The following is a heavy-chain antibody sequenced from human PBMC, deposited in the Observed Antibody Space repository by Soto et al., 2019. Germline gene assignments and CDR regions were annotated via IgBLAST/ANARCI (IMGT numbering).Heavy chain of an antibody. CDR1: GFTFSSYG. V-gene: IGHV3-30*18. D-gene: IGHD6-6*01. CDR3: AEDRGGIAARQYYYGMDG. Sequence: PGGSLRLSCAASGFTFSSYGMHWVRQAPGKGLEWGAVISYDGSNKYYADSVKGRFTISGDNYKNTLYLQMNSLRAEDTVVYYCAEDRGGIAARQYYYGMDGGGRGTTVTISS. CDR2: ISYDGSNK. J-gene: IGHJ6*02.